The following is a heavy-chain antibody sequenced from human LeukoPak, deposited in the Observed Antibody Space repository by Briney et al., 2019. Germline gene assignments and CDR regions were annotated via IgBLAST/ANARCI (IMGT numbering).Heavy chain of an antibody. CDR3: ANIRAYWHSSGWDAVRVYGMDV. CDR2: IPGSGGAT. J-gene: IGHJ6*02. Sequence: GGSLRLSCEASGFTFSSYAIRWVRQAPGTGLEWVSSIPGSGGATYYADSVKGRFTISRDNSKNTLYLQMNSLRAEDTAVYYCANIRAYWHSSGWDAVRVYGMDVWGQGTTVTVSS. D-gene: IGHD6-19*01. CDR1: GFTFSSYA. V-gene: IGHV3-23*01.